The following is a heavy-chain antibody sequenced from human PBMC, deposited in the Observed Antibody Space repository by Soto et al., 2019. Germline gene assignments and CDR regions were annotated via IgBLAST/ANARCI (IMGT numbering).Heavy chain of an antibody. Sequence: QLQLQESGSGLVKPSQTLSLTCAVSGGSISSGGYSWSWIRQPPGKGLEWIGYIYRSGSTYYNPSLKXRXTXLXHGSKNQFSLKLSSVTAADTAVYYCARVARDGANDYWGQGTLVTVSS. D-gene: IGHD4-17*01. CDR2: IYRSGST. CDR1: GGSISSGGYS. V-gene: IGHV4-30-2*01. J-gene: IGHJ4*02. CDR3: ARVARDGANDY.